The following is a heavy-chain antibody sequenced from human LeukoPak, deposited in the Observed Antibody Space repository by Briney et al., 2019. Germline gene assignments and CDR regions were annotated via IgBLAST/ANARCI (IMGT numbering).Heavy chain of an antibody. Sequence: AGGSLRLSCVASGVSLSSHGMHWFRQAPGKGLEWITYIWSDGNSQSYADSMKGRFTVSRDNSKNTVYLQINSLRVEDTAVYYCARDRGNDYFDSWGQGTLVIVSS. J-gene: IGHJ4*02. CDR2: IWSDGNSQ. CDR1: GVSLSSHG. CDR3: ARDRGNDYFDS. V-gene: IGHV3-33*01.